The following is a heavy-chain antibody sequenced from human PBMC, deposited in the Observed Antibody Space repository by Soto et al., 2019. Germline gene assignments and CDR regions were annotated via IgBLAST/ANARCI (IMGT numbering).Heavy chain of an antibody. CDR2: IYSGGST. CDR1: GFTVSTKY. V-gene: IGHV3-66*01. Sequence: EVQLVESGGGLVQPGGSLSLSCAASGFTVSTKYMSWVRQAPGKGLEWVSVIYSGGSTFYADSVRGRFTIPRDNSKNTVNLQMNSLRAEDTAVYYCARDPWAADYWGQGTLVTVSS. D-gene: IGHD3-16*01. J-gene: IGHJ4*02. CDR3: ARDPWAADY.